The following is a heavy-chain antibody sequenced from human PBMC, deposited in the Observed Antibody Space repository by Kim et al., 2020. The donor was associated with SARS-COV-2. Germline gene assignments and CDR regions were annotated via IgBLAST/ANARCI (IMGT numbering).Heavy chain of an antibody. CDR2: ISYDGSNK. CDR1: GFTFSSYA. D-gene: IGHD3-10*01. J-gene: IGHJ6*03. CDR3: ARENYYGSGSYPYYYYMDV. Sequence: GGSLRLSCAASGFTFSSYAMHWVRQAPGKGLEWVAVISYDGSNKYYADSVKGRFTISRDNSKNTLYLQMNSLRAEDTAVYYCARENYYGSGSYPYYYYMDVCGKGTTVTISS. V-gene: IGHV3-30*04.